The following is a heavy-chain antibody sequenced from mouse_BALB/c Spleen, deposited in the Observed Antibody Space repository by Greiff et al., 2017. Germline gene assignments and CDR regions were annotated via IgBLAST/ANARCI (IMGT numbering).Heavy chain of an antibody. CDR1: GFAFSSYD. D-gene: IGHD1-1*01. CDR2: ISSGGGST. Sequence: EVKVEESGGGLVKPGGSLKLSCAASGFAFSSYDMSWVRQTPEKRLEWVAYISSGGGSTYYPDTVKGRFTISRDNAKNTLYLQMSSLKSEDTAMYYCARQGYYYGSSYLYYAMDYWGQGTSVTVSS. V-gene: IGHV5-12-1*01. CDR3: ARQGYYYGSSYLYYAMDY. J-gene: IGHJ4*01.